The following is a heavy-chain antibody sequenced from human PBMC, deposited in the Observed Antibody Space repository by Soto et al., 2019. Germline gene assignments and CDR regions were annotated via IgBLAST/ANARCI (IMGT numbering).Heavy chain of an antibody. J-gene: IGHJ4*02. Sequence: QVQLQESGPGLVKPSQTLSLTCTVSGGSISSGDYYWSWIRQPPGKGLEWIGYIYYSGSTYYNPSLXXXVXXSVDTSKNQFSLKLSSVTAADTAVYYCARASPHDYGDYVGYWGQGTLVTVSS. D-gene: IGHD4-17*01. V-gene: IGHV4-30-4*01. CDR1: GGSISSGDYY. CDR3: ARASPHDYGDYVGY. CDR2: IYYSGST.